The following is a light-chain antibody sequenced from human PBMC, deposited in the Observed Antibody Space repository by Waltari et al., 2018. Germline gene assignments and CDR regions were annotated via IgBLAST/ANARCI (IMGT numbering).Light chain of an antibody. V-gene: IGKV2D-30*01. CDR3: QQLNSYPLT. CDR2: KVS. J-gene: IGKJ4*01. CDR1: QSLVYSDGNTY. Sequence: DVLMTQSPLSLPVTLGQPASISCRSSQSLVYSDGNTYLNWFQQRPGQSPRRLIYKVSNWDSGVPDRFSGSGSGTEFSLTISSLQPEDFATYYCQQLNSYPLTFGGGTKVEIK.